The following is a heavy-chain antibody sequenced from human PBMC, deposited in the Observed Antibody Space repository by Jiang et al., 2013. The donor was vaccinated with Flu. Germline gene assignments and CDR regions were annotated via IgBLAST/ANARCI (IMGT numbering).Heavy chain of an antibody. V-gene: IGHV4-59*01. CDR3: VRFSSGPAVFDH. CDR2: IYYQGNT. D-gene: IGHD3-22*01. CDR1: GGSITGYY. J-gene: IGHJ4*02. Sequence: LLKPSETLSLACTVSGGSITGYYWSWIRQPPGKGLEWIGYIYYQGNTNYNPSLWSRATMSVDASENQFSLKLNSVTAADTAVYYCVRFSSGPAVFDHWGQGTLVAVSS.